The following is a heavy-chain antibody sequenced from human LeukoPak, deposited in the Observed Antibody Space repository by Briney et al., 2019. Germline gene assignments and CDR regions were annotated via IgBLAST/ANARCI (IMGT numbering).Heavy chain of an antibody. CDR2: IYSGGST. Sequence: GGSLRLSCAASGFTVSSNYMSWVRQAPGKGLEWVSVIYSGGSTYYADSVKGRFTISRDNSKNTLYLQMNSLRAEDTAVYYCARDRAAVAYWCFDLWGRGTLVTVSS. D-gene: IGHD6-19*01. J-gene: IGHJ2*01. CDR1: GFTVSSNY. CDR3: ARDRAAVAYWCFDL. V-gene: IGHV3-53*01.